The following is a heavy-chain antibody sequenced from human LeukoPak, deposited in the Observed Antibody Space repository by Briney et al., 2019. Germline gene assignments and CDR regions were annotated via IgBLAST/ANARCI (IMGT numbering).Heavy chain of an antibody. D-gene: IGHD6-13*01. CDR3: ATSSSFTGVQQLAHDAFDI. CDR2: LYYSGST. CDR1: GGSISSYY. Sequence: KASETLSLTCTVSGGSISSYYWSWLRQPPGKGREGLGYLYYSGSTNYTPSLKSRVTISVDTSKNQFSLKLSSVTAADTAVYYCATSSSFTGVQQLAHDAFDIWGQGTMVTVSS. J-gene: IGHJ3*02. V-gene: IGHV4-59*01.